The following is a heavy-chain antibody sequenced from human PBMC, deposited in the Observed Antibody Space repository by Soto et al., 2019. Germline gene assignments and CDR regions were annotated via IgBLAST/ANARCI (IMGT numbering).Heavy chain of an antibody. D-gene: IGHD2-15*01. Sequence: SETLSLTCTVSGGSISSYYWSWIRQPPGKGLEWIGYIYYSGSTNYNPSLKSRVTISVDTSKNQFSLKLSSVTAADTAVYYCARVMGCSGGSCYSRNVRWFDPWGQGTLVTVSS. J-gene: IGHJ5*02. CDR2: IYYSGST. V-gene: IGHV4-59*01. CDR1: GGSISSYY. CDR3: ARVMGCSGGSCYSRNVRWFDP.